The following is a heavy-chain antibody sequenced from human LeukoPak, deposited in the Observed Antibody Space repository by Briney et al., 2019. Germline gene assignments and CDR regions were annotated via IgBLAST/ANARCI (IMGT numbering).Heavy chain of an antibody. J-gene: IGHJ3*02. CDR3: ARSPYDSSGYYPLFYAFDI. D-gene: IGHD3-22*01. V-gene: IGHV1-69*05. Sequence: SVKVSCKASGGTFSSYAISWVRQAPGQGLERMGGIIPIFGTANYAQKFQGRVTITTDESTSTAYMELSSLRSEDTAVYYCARSPYDSSGYYPLFYAFDIWGQGTMVTVSS. CDR1: GGTFSSYA. CDR2: IIPIFGTA.